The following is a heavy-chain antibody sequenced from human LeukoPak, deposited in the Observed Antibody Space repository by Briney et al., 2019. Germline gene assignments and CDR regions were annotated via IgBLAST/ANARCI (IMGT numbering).Heavy chain of an antibody. CDR1: GGSISSGGYS. J-gene: IGHJ4*02. CDR2: IYHSGST. D-gene: IGHD3-16*01. CDR3: ATTQWGHFDY. V-gene: IGHV4-30-2*01. Sequence: PSQTLSLTCDVSGGSISSGGYSWSWIRQPPGKGLEWIGYIYHSGSTYYNPSLKSRVTISVDRSKNQFSLKLSSVTAADTAVYYCATTQWGHFDYWGQGTLVPVSS.